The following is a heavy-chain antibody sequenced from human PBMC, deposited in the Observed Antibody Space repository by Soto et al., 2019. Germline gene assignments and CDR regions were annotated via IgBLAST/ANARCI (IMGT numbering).Heavy chain of an antibody. Sequence: SETLSLTCAVYGGSFSGYYWGWIRQPPGKGLEWIGSIYHSGSTYYNPSLKSRVTISVDTSKNQFSLKLSSVTAADTAVYYCARDGILYDSSEMDAFDIWGQGTMVTVSS. CDR2: IYHSGST. D-gene: IGHD3-22*01. J-gene: IGHJ3*02. CDR3: ARDGILYDSSEMDAFDI. CDR1: GGSFSGYY. V-gene: IGHV4-38-2*02.